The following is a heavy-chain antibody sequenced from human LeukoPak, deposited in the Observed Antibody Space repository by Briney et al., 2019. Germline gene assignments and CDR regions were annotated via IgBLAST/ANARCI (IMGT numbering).Heavy chain of an antibody. CDR3: ASGDSGSSWYYFDY. Sequence: GGSLRLSCAASGFIFSSYSMHCVRQAPGKGLEWVSSFSSTSSYIYYADSLKGRFTISRDNAKNSLYLQMNSLRAEDTAVYYCASGDSGSSWYYFDYWGQGTLVTVSS. J-gene: IGHJ4*02. D-gene: IGHD6-13*01. CDR1: GFIFSSYS. CDR2: FSSTSSYI. V-gene: IGHV3-21*01.